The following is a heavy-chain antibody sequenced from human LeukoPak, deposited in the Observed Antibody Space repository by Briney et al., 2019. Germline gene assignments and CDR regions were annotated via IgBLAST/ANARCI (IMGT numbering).Heavy chain of an antibody. Sequence: GGPLRLSCTVSGFPFNDYVIHWVRQAPGKGLEWVAVTSADERIKIYNDSVRGRFTISRDNSKNTQYLQMNSLRVEDTAVYYCARDPVLGAPDYLDYWGRGTLVSVSS. CDR1: GFPFNDYV. V-gene: IGHV3-30*03. CDR2: TSADERIK. CDR3: ARDPVLGAPDYLDY. D-gene: IGHD1-26*01. J-gene: IGHJ4*02.